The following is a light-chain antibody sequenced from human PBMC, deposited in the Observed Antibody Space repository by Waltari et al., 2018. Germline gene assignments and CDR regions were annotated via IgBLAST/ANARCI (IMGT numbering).Light chain of an antibody. CDR2: GAA. Sequence: IVLTQSPGTLSLSPGDKASLSCKASQNLSRNFLAWYRQRPGQPPGLLLHGAAKRAAGIPDMLSGSGSGTDFTRTISRLEAEDSAVYYCQQYGTSPYTFGQGTKVEIK. J-gene: IGKJ2*01. CDR1: QNLSRNF. CDR3: QQYGTSPYT. V-gene: IGKV3-20*01.